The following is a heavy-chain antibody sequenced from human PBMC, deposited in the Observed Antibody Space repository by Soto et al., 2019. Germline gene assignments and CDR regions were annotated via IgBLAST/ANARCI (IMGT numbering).Heavy chain of an antibody. V-gene: IGHV4-31*03. D-gene: IGHD3-22*01. Sequence: PSETLSLTCTVSGGSISSGGYYWSWIRQHPGKGLEWIGYIYYSGSTYYNPSLKSRVTISVDTSKNQFSLKLSSVTAADTAVYYCARVPITMIVVDEYYFDYWGQGTLVTVSS. CDR3: ARVPITMIVVDEYYFDY. CDR2: IYYSGST. CDR1: GGSISSGGYY. J-gene: IGHJ4*02.